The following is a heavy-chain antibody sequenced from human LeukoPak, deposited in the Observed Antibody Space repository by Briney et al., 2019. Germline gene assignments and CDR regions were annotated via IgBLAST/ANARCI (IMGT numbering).Heavy chain of an antibody. D-gene: IGHD5-24*01. CDR1: GFTFSDYS. Sequence: GGSLRLSCAASGFTFSDYSMNWVRQAPGKGLEWVSSISSSNSYIYYADSVKGRFTISRDNAKNSLYLQMNSLRAEDTAIYYCARDRGWLQFDTFDIWGQGTMVTLSS. J-gene: IGHJ3*02. V-gene: IGHV3-21*01. CDR3: ARDRGWLQFDTFDI. CDR2: ISSSNSYI.